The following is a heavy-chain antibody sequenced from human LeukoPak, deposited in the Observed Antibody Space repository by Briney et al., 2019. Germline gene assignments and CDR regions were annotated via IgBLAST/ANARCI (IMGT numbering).Heavy chain of an antibody. CDR2: IYSGGST. Sequence: GGSLRLSYAASGFTVSSNYMSWVRQAPGKGLEWVSVIYSGGSTYYADSVKGRFTISRDNSKNTLYPQMNSLRAEDTAVYYCARRGRGPVDYWGQGTLVTVSS. D-gene: IGHD2-15*01. CDR3: ARRGRGPVDY. J-gene: IGHJ4*02. V-gene: IGHV3-53*01. CDR1: GFTVSSNY.